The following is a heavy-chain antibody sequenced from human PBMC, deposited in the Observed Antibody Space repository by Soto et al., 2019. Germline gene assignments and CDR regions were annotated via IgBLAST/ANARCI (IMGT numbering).Heavy chain of an antibody. Sequence: SETLSLTCTVSGGSISSYYWSWIRQPPGKGLEWIGYIYYSGSTNYNPSLKSRVTISVDTSKNQFSLKLSSVTAADTAVYYCAKVFSRVIVRYFDWLLESVDYWGQGTLVTVSS. CDR2: IYYSGST. J-gene: IGHJ4*02. CDR1: GGSISSYY. D-gene: IGHD3-9*01. V-gene: IGHV4-59*08. CDR3: AKVFSRVIVRYFDWLLESVDY.